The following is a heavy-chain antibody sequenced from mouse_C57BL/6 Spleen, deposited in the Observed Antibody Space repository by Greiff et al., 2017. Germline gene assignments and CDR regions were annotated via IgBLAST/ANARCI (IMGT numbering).Heavy chain of an antibody. V-gene: IGHV1-52*01. J-gene: IGHJ3*01. CDR3: ARRGGDGFAY. Sequence: QVQLQQPGAELVRPGSSVKLSCKASGYTFTSYWMHWVKQRPIQGLEWIGNIDPADSDTHYNQKFKDKATLTVDKSSSTAYMQLSSLTSEDSAVYYCARRGGDGFAYWGQGTLVTVSA. CDR1: GYTFTSYW. CDR2: IDPADSDT.